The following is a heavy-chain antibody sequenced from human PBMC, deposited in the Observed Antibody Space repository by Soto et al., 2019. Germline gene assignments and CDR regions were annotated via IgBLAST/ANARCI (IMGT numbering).Heavy chain of an antibody. CDR1: GYSFTSLD. CDR2: MSPGSGSA. V-gene: IGHV1-8*01. D-gene: IGHD3-10*01. Sequence: QVQLVQSGAEVKELGASVKVSCQASGYSFTSLDINWMRQATGQGLEWMGWMSPGSGSAGYAQKFQGRVNMTRDTSRGTAYMELSSLRSEDTAVYYCARGVDAGVDFWGQGTLVTV. J-gene: IGHJ4*02. CDR3: ARGVDAGVDF.